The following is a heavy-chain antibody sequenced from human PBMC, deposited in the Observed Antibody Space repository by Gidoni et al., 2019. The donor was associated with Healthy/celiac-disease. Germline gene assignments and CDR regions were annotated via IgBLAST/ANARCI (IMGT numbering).Heavy chain of an antibody. CDR3: ARGDRVGATIDY. J-gene: IGHJ4*02. D-gene: IGHD1-26*01. Sequence: VQLVESGGGLVQPGGPLRLSCPASGFTFSSYSMNWVRQAPGKGLEWVAYISSSSSTIYYADSVKGRFTISRDNAKNSLYLQMNSLRDEDTAVYYCARGDRVGATIDYWGQGTLVTVSS. CDR1: GFTFSSYS. CDR2: ISSSSSTI. V-gene: IGHV3-48*02.